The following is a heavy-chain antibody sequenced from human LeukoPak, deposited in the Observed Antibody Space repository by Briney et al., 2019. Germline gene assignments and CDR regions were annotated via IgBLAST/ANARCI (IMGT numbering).Heavy chain of an antibody. CDR1: GYTFTSYD. D-gene: IGHD2-21*02. CDR3: ARAHLNKYCGGDCFDWFDP. V-gene: IGHV1-69*05. J-gene: IGHJ5*02. CDR2: IIPIFGTA. Sequence: ASVKVSCKASGYTFTSYDINWVRQATGQGLEWMGRIIPIFGTANYAQKFQGRVTITTDESTSTAYMELSSLRSEDTAVYYCARAHLNKYCGGDCFDWFDPWGQGTLVTVSS.